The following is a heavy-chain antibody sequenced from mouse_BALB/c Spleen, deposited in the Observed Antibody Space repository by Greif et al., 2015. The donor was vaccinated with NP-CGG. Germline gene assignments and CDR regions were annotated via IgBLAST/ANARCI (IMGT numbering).Heavy chain of an antibody. CDR2: ISSGSSTI. Sequence: EVKLVESGGGLVQPGGSRKLSCAASGFTFSSFGMHWVRQAPEKGLEWVAYISSGSSTIYYADTVKGRFTISRDNPKNPMFRQITRLRSEAPVLYYCARLRSQYYFDYWGHGTPLTVSS. J-gene: IGHJ2*01. CDR1: GFTFSSFG. D-gene: IGHD6-2*01. V-gene: IGHV5-17*02. CDR3: ARLRSQYYFDY.